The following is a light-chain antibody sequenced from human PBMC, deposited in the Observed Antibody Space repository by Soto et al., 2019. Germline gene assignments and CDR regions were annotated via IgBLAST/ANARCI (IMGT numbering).Light chain of an antibody. CDR3: QQTSNPPFT. CDR2: AAS. J-gene: IGKJ2*01. Sequence: DIQMTQSPSSLSASVGDRVTITCRASQSISKYLSWFQQKPGRAPKLLIQAASSLQGGVPSRFSGSGSATYFTLTISSLQPEDSATSYCQQTSNPPFTFGQGTKLEIK. V-gene: IGKV1-39*01. CDR1: QSISKY.